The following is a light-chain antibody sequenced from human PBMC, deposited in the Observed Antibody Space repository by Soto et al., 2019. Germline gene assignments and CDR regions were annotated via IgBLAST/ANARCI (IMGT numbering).Light chain of an antibody. CDR3: SLYTSSSTVV. J-gene: IGLJ2*01. Sequence: QSVLTQSSSASASLGSSVKLTCTLSSGHSNYIIAWHQQQPGKAPRYLMKVEGTGGYNKGSGVPDRFSGSSSGAARYLTISNLQSEDEADYYCSLYTSSSTVVFGGGTKLTVL. CDR1: SGHSNYI. V-gene: IGLV4-60*03. CDR2: VEGTGGY.